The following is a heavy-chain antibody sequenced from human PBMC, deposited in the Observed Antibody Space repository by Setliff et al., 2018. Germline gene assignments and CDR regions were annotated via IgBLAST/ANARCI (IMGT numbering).Heavy chain of an antibody. V-gene: IGHV1-18*01. D-gene: IGHD5-12*01. Sequence: GASVKVSCKASGYNFKTYAISWVRQAPGQGLEWTGFISLYDGHTNYAQNFQGRLTVTTDTSTSTAYMELSSLRFDDTAVYYCARGNPAERYEYWGQGTLVTVSS. J-gene: IGHJ1*01. CDR1: GYNFKTYA. CDR2: ISLYDGHT. CDR3: ARGNPAERYEY.